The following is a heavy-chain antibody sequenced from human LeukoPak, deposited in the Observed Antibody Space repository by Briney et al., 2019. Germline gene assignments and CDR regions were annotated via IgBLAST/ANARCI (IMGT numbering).Heavy chain of an antibody. CDR2: SNPNCGAT. D-gene: IGHD2-2*01. CDR3: ARGAGGYCSSTSCPRAFDI. CDR1: GYTFTGYY. V-gene: IGHV1-2*04. J-gene: IGHJ3*02. Sequence: ASVTVSCKASGYTFTGYYRHGVRQAPGQGLEWMGWSNPNCGATNYAKKFQGWDTMTRDTSISTAYMELSRLRSDDTAVYYCARGAGGYCSSTSCPRAFDIWGQGTMVTVSS.